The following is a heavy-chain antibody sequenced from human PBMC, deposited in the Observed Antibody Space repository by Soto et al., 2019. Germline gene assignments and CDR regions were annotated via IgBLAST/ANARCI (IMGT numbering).Heavy chain of an antibody. D-gene: IGHD5-18*01. Sequence: QVQLVQSGAEVKKPGASVKVSCKASGYTFTSYGISWVRQAPGQGLEWMGWISAYNGNTNYAQKLQGRVTMTTDTSTSTAYMELRSLRSDDTAVYYCARVAMARISYYYYGMDVWGQGTTVTVSS. CDR1: GYTFTSYG. CDR2: ISAYNGNT. J-gene: IGHJ6*02. CDR3: ARVAMARISYYYYGMDV. V-gene: IGHV1-18*01.